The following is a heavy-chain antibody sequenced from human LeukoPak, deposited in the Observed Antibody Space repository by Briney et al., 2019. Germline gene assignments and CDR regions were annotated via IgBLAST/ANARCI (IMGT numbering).Heavy chain of an antibody. Sequence: GGSLRLSCAASAFTFSSYSMNWVRQAPGKGLEWVSSISSSSRYIYYAESVKGRFTISRDNAKNSLYLQMNSLRAEDTAVYYCAELGITMIGGVWGKGTTVTISS. D-gene: IGHD3-10*02. CDR1: AFTFSSYS. V-gene: IGHV3-21*01. J-gene: IGHJ6*04. CDR2: ISSSSRYI. CDR3: AELGITMIGGV.